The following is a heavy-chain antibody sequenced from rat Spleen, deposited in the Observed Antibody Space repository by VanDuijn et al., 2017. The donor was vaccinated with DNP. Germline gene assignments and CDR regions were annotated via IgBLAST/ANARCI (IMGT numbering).Heavy chain of an antibody. CDR1: GSSITSNY. CDR2: ISDSGST. J-gene: IGHJ2*01. CDR3: ARWTRYFDY. D-gene: IGHD1-7*01. Sequence: EVQLQESGSGLVKPSQSLSLTCSVTGSSITSNYWGWIRKFPGNKMEYIGHISDSGSTNYNPSLKSRISITRYTSKNHFFLHVNSVTTEDTATYYCARWTRYFDYWGQGVMVTVSS. V-gene: IGHV3-1*01.